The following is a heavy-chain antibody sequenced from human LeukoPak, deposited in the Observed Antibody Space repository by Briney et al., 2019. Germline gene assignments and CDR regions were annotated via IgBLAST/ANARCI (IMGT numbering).Heavy chain of an antibody. D-gene: IGHD6-13*01. CDR2: ITWDGGST. CDR1: GFSFHDYS. CDR3: AKDLGKVIAAAGTSGFDT. V-gene: IGHV3-43*01. J-gene: IGHJ4*01. Sequence: PGGSLRLSCAASGFSFHDYSMHWVRQRPGKGLEWVSLITWDGGSTFYADSVKGRFTISRDTSKNSLYLQMHSLRADDTAFYYCAKDLGKVIAAAGTSGFDTWGRGTLVTVSS.